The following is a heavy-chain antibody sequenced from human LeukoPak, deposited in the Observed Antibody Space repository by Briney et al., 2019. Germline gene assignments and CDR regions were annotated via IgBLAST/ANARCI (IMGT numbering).Heavy chain of an antibody. Sequence: GASVKVSCKASRGTFSSYAISWMQQAPGQGLEWMGRIIPIFGTANYAQKFQGRVTITTDESTSTAYMELSSLRSEDTAVYYCTRVVITARRNHYYYYMDVWGKGTTVTVSS. CDR3: TRVVITARRNHYYYYMDV. J-gene: IGHJ6*03. CDR2: IIPIFGTA. CDR1: RGTFSSYA. D-gene: IGHD1-14*01. V-gene: IGHV1-69*05.